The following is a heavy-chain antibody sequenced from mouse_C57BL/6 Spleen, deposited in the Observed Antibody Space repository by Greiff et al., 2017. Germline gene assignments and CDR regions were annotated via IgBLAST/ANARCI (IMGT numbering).Heavy chain of an antibody. CDR2: INPSSGYT. J-gene: IGHJ2*01. CDR1: GYTFTSYW. D-gene: IGHD1-1*01. V-gene: IGHV1-7*01. Sequence: VQLQQSGAELAKPGASVTLSCKASGYTFTSYWMNWVQQRPGQGLEWIGYINPSSGYTKYTQKFKDKATLTADKSSSAAYKEQSSLTCENSADYCWARREITTIVEGLDDWGQGTTLTVSS. CDR3: ARREITTIVEGLDD.